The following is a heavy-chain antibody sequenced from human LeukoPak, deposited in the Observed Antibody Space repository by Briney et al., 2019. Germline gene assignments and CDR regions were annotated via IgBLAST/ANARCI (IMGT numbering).Heavy chain of an antibody. Sequence: GGSLRLSCAASGFTFSSYAMNWVRQAPGKGLEWVAFIRYDGSNKYYADSVKGRFTISRDNSKNTLYLQMNSLRAEDTAVYYCARAITFFGVFILDYWGRGPLVPVPS. CDR2: IRYDGSNK. CDR1: GFTFSSYA. CDR3: ARAITFFGVFILDY. V-gene: IGHV3-30*02. J-gene: IGHJ4*02. D-gene: IGHD3-3*01.